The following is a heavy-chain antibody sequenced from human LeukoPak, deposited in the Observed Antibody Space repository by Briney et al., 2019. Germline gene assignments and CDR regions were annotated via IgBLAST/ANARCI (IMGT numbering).Heavy chain of an antibody. V-gene: IGHV3-69-1*01. CDR3: AKQRGALRENYYMDV. D-gene: IGHD1/OR15-1a*01. Sequence: GGSLRLSCAAAGFTFHDYYMIWIRQAPGKGLEWVSNAGSSSRLYGDSVKGRFSVSRDNSKNTLYLQMNSLRADDTAVYYCAKQRGALRENYYMDVWGKGTTVTVSS. CDR2: NAGSSSR. J-gene: IGHJ6*03. CDR1: GFTFHDYY.